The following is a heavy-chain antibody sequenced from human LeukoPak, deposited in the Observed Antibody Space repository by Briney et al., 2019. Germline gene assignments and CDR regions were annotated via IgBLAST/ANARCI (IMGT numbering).Heavy chain of an antibody. Sequence: ASVKVSCKASGYTFNRYGMNWVRQAPGQGLEWMGWININTGNPTYAQGFTGRFVFSLDTSVSTAYLQINSLKAEDTAVYYCARDSISGSYVHYDNWGQGTLVTVSS. J-gene: IGHJ4*02. CDR1: GYTFNRYG. V-gene: IGHV7-4-1*02. CDR2: ININTGNP. D-gene: IGHD1-26*01. CDR3: ARDSISGSYVHYDN.